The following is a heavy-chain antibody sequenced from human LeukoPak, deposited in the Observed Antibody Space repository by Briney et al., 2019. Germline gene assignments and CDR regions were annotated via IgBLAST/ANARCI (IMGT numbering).Heavy chain of an antibody. J-gene: IGHJ4*02. V-gene: IGHV1-3*04. CDR1: GYSFTGYH. D-gene: IGHD3-10*01. CDR3: AIDFPSGSGSYSDVDY. CDR2: INIGNGDT. Sequence: ASVKVSCKASGYSFTGYHMQWVRQAPGQSLEWMGWINIGNGDTKYSHKFQDRVTLTRDTSASTAYMDLSSLRREDTAVYFCAIDFPSGSGSYSDVDYWGQGTLVTVSS.